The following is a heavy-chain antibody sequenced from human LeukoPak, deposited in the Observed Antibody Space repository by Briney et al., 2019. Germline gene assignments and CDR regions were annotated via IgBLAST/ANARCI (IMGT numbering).Heavy chain of an antibody. J-gene: IGHJ5*02. Sequence: GGSLRPSCAASGFTFSSYGMHWVRQAPGKGLEWVAVISYDGSNKYYADSVKGRFTISRDNSKNTLYLQMNSLRAEDTAVYYCAKGRYDFWSGSRTNWFDPWGQGTLVTVSS. V-gene: IGHV3-30*18. CDR2: ISYDGSNK. CDR1: GFTFSSYG. CDR3: AKGRYDFWSGSRTNWFDP. D-gene: IGHD3-3*01.